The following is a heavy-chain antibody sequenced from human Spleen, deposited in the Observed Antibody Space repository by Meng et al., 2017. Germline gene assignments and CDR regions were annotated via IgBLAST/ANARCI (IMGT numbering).Heavy chain of an antibody. CDR3: ARSPIDKYDLSALPLDY. CDR1: GFTFSSYA. Sequence: GESLKISCEASGFTFSSYAMSWVRQAPGKGLEWVSAISGSGDTPYYADSVKGRFTISRDNSKNTVFLQINSLRVEDTAVYYCARSPIDKYDLSALPLDYWGQGTLVTVSS. V-gene: IGHV3-23*01. D-gene: IGHD3-16*01. J-gene: IGHJ4*02. CDR2: ISGSGDTP.